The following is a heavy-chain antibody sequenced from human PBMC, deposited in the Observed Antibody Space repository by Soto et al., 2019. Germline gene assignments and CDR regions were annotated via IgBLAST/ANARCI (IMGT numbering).Heavy chain of an antibody. CDR3: ARARLDTPALEY. V-gene: IGHV3-30-3*01. CDR1: GFSFRSYA. CDR2: MSYDGSDK. Sequence: QVQLVEPGGGVVQPGRSLRLSCAASGFSFRSYAMHWVRQAPGKGLEVVAVMSYDGSDKDYADSVKGRFTISRDNSKNTLYLQMSSLRAEDTAVYYCARARLDTPALEYWGQGTLVTVSS. J-gene: IGHJ4*02. D-gene: IGHD2-2*01.